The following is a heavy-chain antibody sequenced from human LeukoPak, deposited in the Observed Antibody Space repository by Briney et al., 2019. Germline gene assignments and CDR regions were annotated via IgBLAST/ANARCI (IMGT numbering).Heavy chain of an antibody. Sequence: GGSLRLSCPASGFTFSSYGMSWVRQAPGKGLQWVSGISVSGGTTHYADSVKGRFTISRDNSKHTLYLQMNSLRAEDTALYYCTKGFYDSGSSLSALDHWGQGTLVTVSS. CDR1: GFTFSSYG. J-gene: IGHJ4*02. CDR2: ISVSGGTT. CDR3: TKGFYDSGSSLSALDH. V-gene: IGHV3-23*01. D-gene: IGHD3-10*01.